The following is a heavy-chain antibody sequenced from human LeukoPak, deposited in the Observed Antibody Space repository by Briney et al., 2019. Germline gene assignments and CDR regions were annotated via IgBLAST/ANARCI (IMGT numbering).Heavy chain of an antibody. J-gene: IGHJ4*02. CDR3: ARDSHFGVVITLDY. Sequence: GASVTVSCKASGGTFIIYAISWVRQAPGQGLEWMGGIIPIFGTANYAQKLQGRVTITADESTSTAYMELSSLRSEDTAVYYCARDSHFGVVITLDYWGQGTLVTVSS. D-gene: IGHD3-3*01. CDR2: IIPIFGTA. CDR1: GGTFIIYA. V-gene: IGHV1-69*13.